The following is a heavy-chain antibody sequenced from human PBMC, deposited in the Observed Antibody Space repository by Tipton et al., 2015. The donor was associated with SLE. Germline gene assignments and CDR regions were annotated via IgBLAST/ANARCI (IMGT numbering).Heavy chain of an antibody. CDR3: ATVIGGYSGYDNDY. CDR1: GGSFSGYY. D-gene: IGHD5-12*01. CDR2: INHSGST. V-gene: IGHV4-34*09. J-gene: IGHJ4*02. Sequence: TLSLTCAVYGGSFSGYYWSWIRQPPGKGLEWTGEINHSGSTNYNPPLKSRVTISVDTSKNQFSLKLSSVTAADTAMYYCATVIGGYSGYDNDYWGQGTLVTVSS.